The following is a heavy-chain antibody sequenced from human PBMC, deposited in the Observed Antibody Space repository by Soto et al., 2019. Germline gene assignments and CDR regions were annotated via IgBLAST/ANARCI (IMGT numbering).Heavy chain of an antibody. CDR2: LNAGNSNR. Sequence: ASVTVSCKASGYTFTNNAIQWVRQAPGQRLEWLGWLNAGNSNREYSQKFQGRIIMTKDTSASTAYMELSSLISEDTAVYYCARGYDFVWGSYRSDAFDIWGQGTMVTV. J-gene: IGHJ3*02. CDR3: ARGYDFVWGSYRSDAFDI. D-gene: IGHD3-16*02. CDR1: GYTFTNNA. V-gene: IGHV1-3*01.